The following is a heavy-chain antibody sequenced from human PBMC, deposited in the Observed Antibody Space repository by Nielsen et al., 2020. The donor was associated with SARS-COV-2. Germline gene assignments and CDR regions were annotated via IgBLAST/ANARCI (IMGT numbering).Heavy chain of an antibody. CDR3: ARWGIAAAEDWFDP. D-gene: IGHD6-13*01. Sequence: GGSLRLSCAASGFNFSSYDILWVRQATGKGLEWVSTIDTAGDTFYPGSVKGRFTVSRENAKNSLFLQMNSLRAGDTAVYYCARWGIAAAEDWFDPWGQGTLVTVSS. V-gene: IGHV3-13*04. CDR2: IDTAGDT. CDR1: GFNFSSYD. J-gene: IGHJ5*02.